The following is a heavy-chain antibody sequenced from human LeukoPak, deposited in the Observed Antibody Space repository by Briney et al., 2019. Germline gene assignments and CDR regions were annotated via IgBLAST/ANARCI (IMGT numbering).Heavy chain of an antibody. D-gene: IGHD3-10*01. CDR1: GGSISSSSYY. Sequence: SETLSLTCTVSGGSISSSSYYWGWIRQLPGKGLEWIGSIYYSGSTYYNPSLKSRVTISVDTSKNQFSLKLSSVTAADTAVYCCARRWYYYGSGSYSKFDYWGQGTLVTVSS. CDR3: ARRWYYYGSGSYSKFDY. J-gene: IGHJ4*02. V-gene: IGHV4-39*01. CDR2: IYYSGST.